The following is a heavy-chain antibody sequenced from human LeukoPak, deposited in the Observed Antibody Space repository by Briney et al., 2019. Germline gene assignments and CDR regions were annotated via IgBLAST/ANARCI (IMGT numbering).Heavy chain of an antibody. CDR3: ARHFGSGSFRYFDY. CDR2: IYYSGST. V-gene: IGHV4-59*08. J-gene: IGHJ4*02. CDR1: GGSISSYY. D-gene: IGHD1-26*01. Sequence: PSETLSLTCTVSGGSISSYYWSWIRQPPGKGLEWIGYIYYSGSTNYNPSLKSRVTISVDTSKNQFSLKLSSVTAADTAVYYCARHFGSGSFRYFDYWGQGTLVTVSS.